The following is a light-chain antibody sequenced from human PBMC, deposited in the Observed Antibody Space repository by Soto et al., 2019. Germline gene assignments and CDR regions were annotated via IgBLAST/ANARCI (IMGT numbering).Light chain of an antibody. CDR3: QQYDNWPQT. J-gene: IGKJ1*01. V-gene: IGKV3-15*01. CDR1: QSVSSN. CDR2: GAS. Sequence: EIVMTQSPATLSVSAGERATLSWRASQSVSSNLAWYQQNPGQAHRLLIYGASTRATGIPARFSGRGSGTEFTLTSSSLQSVDFAVYYCQQYDNWPQTFGQGTKVDIK.